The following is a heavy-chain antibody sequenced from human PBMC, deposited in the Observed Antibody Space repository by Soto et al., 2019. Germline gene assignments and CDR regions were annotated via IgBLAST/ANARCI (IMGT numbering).Heavy chain of an antibody. D-gene: IGHD5-18*01. CDR1: GFTFSSYA. V-gene: IGHV3-23*01. CDR3: ARATFPTAMVLFDY. CDR2: ISGSGGST. J-gene: IGHJ4*02. Sequence: HPGGSLRLSCAASGFTFSSYAMSWVRQAPGKGLEWVSAISGSGGSTYYADSVKGRFTISRDNSKNTLYLQMNSLRAEDTAVYFCARATFPTAMVLFDYWGQGTQVTVSS.